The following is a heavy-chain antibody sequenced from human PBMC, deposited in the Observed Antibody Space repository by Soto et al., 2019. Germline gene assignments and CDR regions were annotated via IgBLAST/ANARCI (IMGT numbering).Heavy chain of an antibody. Sequence: SETLSLTCTVSGGSISSGDYYWSWIRQPPGKGLEWIGYIYYSGSTDYNPSLKSRVTMSVDASKNQFSLRLTSMTAADTAVYYCVASLAASGLNWLDPWGRGTLVTVSS. D-gene: IGHD6-13*01. CDR2: IYYSGST. CDR3: VASLAASGLNWLDP. CDR1: GGSISSGDYY. J-gene: IGHJ5*02. V-gene: IGHV4-30-4*01.